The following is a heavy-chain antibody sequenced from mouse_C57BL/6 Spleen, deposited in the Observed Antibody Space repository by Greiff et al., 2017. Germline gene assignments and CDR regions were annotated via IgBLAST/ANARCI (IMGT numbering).Heavy chain of an antibody. CDR2: IHPNSGST. CDR3: ARERGNYYGSSWYFDV. V-gene: IGHV1-64*01. D-gene: IGHD1-1*01. J-gene: IGHJ1*03. Sequence: QVQLQQPGAELVKPGASVKLSCKASGYTFTSYWMHWVKQRPGQGLEWIGMIHPNSGSTNYNEKFKSKATLTVDKSSSTAYMQLSSLTSEDSAVYYCARERGNYYGSSWYFDVWGTGTTVTGSS. CDR1: GYTFTSYW.